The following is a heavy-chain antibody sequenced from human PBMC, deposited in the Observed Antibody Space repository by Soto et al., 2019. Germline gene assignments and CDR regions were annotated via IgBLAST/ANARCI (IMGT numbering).Heavy chain of an antibody. Sequence: PGGSLTLFHAPSGFTFCRYAMSWVRQAPGKRLEGFSAISGSGGSTYYADAVKGRFTITRDNYKNPLYLQMNSLRAEDTAVYYCENLRGFYSADYWGQGTLVTFSS. CDR1: GFTFCRYA. CDR3: ENLRGFYSADY. V-gene: IGHV3-23*01. D-gene: IGHD2-15*01. J-gene: IGHJ4*02. CDR2: ISGSGGST.